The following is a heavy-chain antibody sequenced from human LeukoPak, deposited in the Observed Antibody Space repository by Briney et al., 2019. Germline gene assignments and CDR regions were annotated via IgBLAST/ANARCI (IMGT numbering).Heavy chain of an antibody. CDR3: ARGLVGTTLAFGY. CDR2: ISGDGHSA. V-gene: IGHV3-43*01. CDR1: GFTFDDYT. D-gene: IGHD1-26*01. J-gene: IGHJ4*02. Sequence: PGGSLRLSCGTSGFTFDDYTMHWVRQAPGKGLEWVSLISGDGHSALYAGSVKGRFTLSRDNSKNSLFLQMNSLRTGDTALYYCARGLVGTTLAFGYWGQGTLVTVSS.